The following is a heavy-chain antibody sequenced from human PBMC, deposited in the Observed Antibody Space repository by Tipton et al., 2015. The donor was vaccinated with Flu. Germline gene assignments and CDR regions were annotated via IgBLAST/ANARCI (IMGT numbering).Heavy chain of an antibody. V-gene: IGHV4-39*07. Sequence: TLSLTCTVSGGSISSSTYYWGWIRQPPGKGLEWIGSIYYSGSSYYNPSLKSRVTISLDTSKNQFFLNLSSVTAADTAVYYCARALRGPVGATLGYWGQGTLVTVSS. J-gene: IGHJ4*02. CDR2: IYYSGSS. CDR3: ARALRGPVGATLGY. CDR1: GGSISSSTYY. D-gene: IGHD1-26*01.